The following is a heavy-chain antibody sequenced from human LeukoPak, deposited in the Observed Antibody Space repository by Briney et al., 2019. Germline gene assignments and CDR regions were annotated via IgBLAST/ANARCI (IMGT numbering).Heavy chain of an antibody. J-gene: IGHJ4*02. CDR3: ARYWGPCDNSGAYFAY. CDR2: IYYSGST. CDR1: GDSISSSSYY. V-gene: IGHV4-39*01. D-gene: IGHD3-22*01. Sequence: PSETLSLTCTVSGDSISSSSYYWVWLRQPPGKGLEWIATIYYSGSTYYNPSLKSRVTISVDTSKNQFSLKLSSVTAADTAMYYCARYWGPCDNSGAYFAYWGQGTLVTVSS.